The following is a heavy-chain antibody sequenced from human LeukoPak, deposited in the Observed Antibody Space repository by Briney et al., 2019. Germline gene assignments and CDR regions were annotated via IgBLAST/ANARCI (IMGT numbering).Heavy chain of an antibody. V-gene: IGHV4-39*07. Sequence: SETLSPTCTVSGGSISSSSYYWGWIRQPPGKGLEWIGSIYYSGSTYYNPSLKSRVTISVDTSKNQFSLKLSSVTAADTAVYYCARIFRRDRDAFDIWGQGTMVTVSS. D-gene: IGHD5-24*01. CDR1: GGSISSSSYY. CDR3: ARIFRRDRDAFDI. J-gene: IGHJ3*02. CDR2: IYYSGST.